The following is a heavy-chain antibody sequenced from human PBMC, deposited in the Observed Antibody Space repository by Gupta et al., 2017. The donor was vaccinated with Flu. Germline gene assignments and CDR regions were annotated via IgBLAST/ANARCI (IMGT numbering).Heavy chain of an antibody. CDR2: IDPSDSYS. CDR1: GYSFTSYW. J-gene: IGHJ6*02. V-gene: IGHV5-10-1*01. D-gene: IGHD1-1*01. CDR3: AGTNKWKQFEGGSYGMDV. Sequence: EIQLVQSGAEVKKPGESLRISCKGFGYSFTSYWISWVRQMPGKGLEWMGRIDPSDSYSNDSPSFQGHVTISVDKSITTAYLQWSSLKASDTAMYYCAGTNKWKQFEGGSYGMDVWGRGTTVTVSS.